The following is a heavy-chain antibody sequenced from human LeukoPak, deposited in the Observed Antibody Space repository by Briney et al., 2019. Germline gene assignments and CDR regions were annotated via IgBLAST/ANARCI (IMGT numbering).Heavy chain of an antibody. CDR2: IIPIFGTA. Sequence: SVKVSCKASGGTFSSYALTWVRQAPGQGLEWMGGIIPIFGTANYAQKFQGRVTITADESTSTGYMELSSLRSEDTAVYYCARRGGSSWYFFDYWGQGTLVTVSS. CDR1: GGTFSSYA. J-gene: IGHJ4*02. V-gene: IGHV1-69*13. D-gene: IGHD6-13*01. CDR3: ARRGGSSWYFFDY.